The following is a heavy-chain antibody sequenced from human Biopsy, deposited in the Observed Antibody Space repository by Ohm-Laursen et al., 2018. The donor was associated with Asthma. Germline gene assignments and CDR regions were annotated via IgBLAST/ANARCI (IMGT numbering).Heavy chain of an antibody. CDR1: GGSITSSSYY. CDR2: MYHSGSP. V-gene: IGHV4-39*01. Sequence: GTLSLTCTVSGGSITSSSYYWGWIRQPPGKGMEWIGRMYHSGSPYYHPTLKSRATISADTSKNLLSLKRSCVTAADTAVYFCVRHQYSSSWSTFDYWGQGALVTVSS. CDR3: VRHQYSSSWSTFDY. D-gene: IGHD3-22*01. J-gene: IGHJ4*02.